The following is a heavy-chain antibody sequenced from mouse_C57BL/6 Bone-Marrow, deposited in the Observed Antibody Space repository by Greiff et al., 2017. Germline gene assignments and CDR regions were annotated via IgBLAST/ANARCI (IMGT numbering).Heavy chain of an antibody. V-gene: IGHV1-80*01. D-gene: IGHD1-1*01. Sequence: QVQLQQSGAELVKPGASVKISCKASGYAFSSYWMNWVKQRPGKGLEWIGQIYPGDGDTNYNGKFKGKATLTAAKSSRTAYMQLSRLTSADSAVYFCARSQSYGSSPYFDYWGQGTSLTVSS. CDR2: IYPGDGDT. CDR3: ARSQSYGSSPYFDY. CDR1: GYAFSSYW. J-gene: IGHJ2*02.